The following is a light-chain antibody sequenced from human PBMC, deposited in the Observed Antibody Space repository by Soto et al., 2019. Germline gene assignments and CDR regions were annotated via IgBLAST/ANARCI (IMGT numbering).Light chain of an antibody. V-gene: IGKV3-20*01. CDR2: GAS. J-gene: IGKJ2*01. CDR3: QHDDSSPYT. Sequence: EIVLTQSPGTLSLSPGERATLSCRASQSISTTSLAWYQQKPGQSPRFLIYGASTRAAGIPDRFSGYGSETDFPPTISRLEPEDVAVYYCQHDDSSPYTFGQGTKLEIK. CDR1: QSISTTS.